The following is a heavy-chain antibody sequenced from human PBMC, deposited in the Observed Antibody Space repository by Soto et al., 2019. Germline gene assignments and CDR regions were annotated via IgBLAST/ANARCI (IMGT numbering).Heavy chain of an antibody. J-gene: IGHJ5*02. CDR3: ARDVVQQLVRVGLNNWFDP. CDR2: IIPILGIA. D-gene: IGHD6-13*01. CDR1: GGTFSSYT. V-gene: IGHV1-69*08. Sequence: QVQLVQSGAEVKKPGSSVKVSCKASGGTFSSYTISWVRQAPGQGLEWMGRIIPILGIANYAQKFQGRVTITADKSTSTAYMELSSLRSEDTAVYYCARDVVQQLVRVGLNNWFDPWGQGTLVTVSS.